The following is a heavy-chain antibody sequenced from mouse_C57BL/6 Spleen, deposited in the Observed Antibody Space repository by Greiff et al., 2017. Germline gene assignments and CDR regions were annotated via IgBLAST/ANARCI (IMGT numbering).Heavy chain of an antibody. D-gene: IGHD1-1*01. CDR1: GFTFTDYY. Sequence: EVKLVESGGGLVQPGGSLSLSCAASGFTFTDYYMSWVRQPPGKALEWLGFIRHKANGYTTEYSASVKGRFTISRDNSRSILYLQMNALGAEDSATYYCARRGSSYFDYWGQGTTLTVSS. CDR3: ARRGSSYFDY. J-gene: IGHJ2*01. V-gene: IGHV7-3*01. CDR2: IRHKANGYTT.